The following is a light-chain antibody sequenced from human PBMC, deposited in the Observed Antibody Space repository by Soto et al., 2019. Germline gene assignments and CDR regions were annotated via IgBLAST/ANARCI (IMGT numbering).Light chain of an antibody. CDR3: HPSNSYSEA. V-gene: IGKV1-5*03. CDR1: QTISSW. CDR2: KAS. J-gene: IGKJ1*01. Sequence: DIQMTQSPSTLYGSVGDRVTITCRASQTISSWLAWYQQKPGKAPKLLLYKASTLKSVVPSRFSGTQSGTEFTSHITILQHDPFETYYSHPSNSYSEAFGQGTKVERK.